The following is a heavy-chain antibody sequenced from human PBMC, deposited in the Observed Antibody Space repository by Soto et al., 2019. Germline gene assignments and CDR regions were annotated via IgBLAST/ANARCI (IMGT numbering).Heavy chain of an antibody. V-gene: IGHV4-31*03. CDR1: GGSINGGGYY. D-gene: IGHD5-18*01. CDR3: ARGRGYSYQNCFDL. Sequence: QVQLQESGPGLVKPSQTLSLTCTVPGGSINGGGYYWTYIRQHPGKGLEWFGNIYNSGTTYYNPSLEGRVSISLDMSKVQFSLTVTSVTAADSAVYYCARGRGYSYQNCFDLWGQGIRVTVSS. CDR2: IYNSGTT. J-gene: IGHJ5*02.